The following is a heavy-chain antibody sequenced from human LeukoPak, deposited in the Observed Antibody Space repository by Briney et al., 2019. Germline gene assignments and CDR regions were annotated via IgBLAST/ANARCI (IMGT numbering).Heavy chain of an antibody. J-gene: IGHJ4*02. CDR2: VHYSGTA. Sequence: PLETLSLTCTVSDDSITNYDWSWVRQPPGKGLEFIGHVHYSGTADYNPSLKSRVTISIDTSKKHFFLKLKSVTAADTAVYYCARGYGDFRVEGRYFHSWGQGTLVTVSS. D-gene: IGHD4-17*01. CDR3: ARGYGDFRVEGRYFHS. V-gene: IGHV4-59*01. CDR1: DDSITNYD.